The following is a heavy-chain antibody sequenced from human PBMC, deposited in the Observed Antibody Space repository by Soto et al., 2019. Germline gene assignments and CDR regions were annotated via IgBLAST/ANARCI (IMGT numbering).Heavy chain of an antibody. J-gene: IGHJ6*02. Sequence: PGGSLRLSCAASGFTFSSYNMNWVRQAPGRGLEWVSYISSSSTTIYYADSMKGRFTISRDNAKNSLYLQMNSLRDEDAAVYYCARHQTTKIVLIPPAISGMDVWGQGTTVTVSS. V-gene: IGHV3-48*02. CDR2: ISSSSTTI. D-gene: IGHD2-2*02. CDR3: ARHQTTKIVLIPPAISGMDV. CDR1: GFTFSSYN.